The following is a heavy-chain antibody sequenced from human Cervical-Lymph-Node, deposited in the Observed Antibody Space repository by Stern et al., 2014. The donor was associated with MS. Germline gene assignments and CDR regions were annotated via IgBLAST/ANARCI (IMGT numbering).Heavy chain of an antibody. Sequence: EMKLVESGGGLVKPGGSLRLSCAASGFTFSSYSMNWVRQAPGKGLEWDASISSGGSYIYYADSLKGRFTISRDNAKNSLYLQMNSLRAEDTAVYYCARGRGGNYRYYFDYWGQGTLVTVSS. D-gene: IGHD4-23*01. J-gene: IGHJ4*02. CDR1: GFTFSSYS. V-gene: IGHV3-21*01. CDR3: ARGRGGNYRYYFDY. CDR2: ISSGGSYI.